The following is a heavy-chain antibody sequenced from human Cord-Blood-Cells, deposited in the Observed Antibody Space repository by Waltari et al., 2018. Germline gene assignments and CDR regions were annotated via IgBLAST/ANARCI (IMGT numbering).Heavy chain of an antibody. CDR3: ARKAKGGDAFDI. J-gene: IGHJ3*02. V-gene: IGHV1-8*01. CDR1: GYTFTSYD. D-gene: IGHD1-26*01. Sequence: QVQLVQSGAEVTKPGASVKVSCQASGYTFTSYDINWARQATGQGLEGMGWMSPNSGNTGYAQKFQGRVTITRNTSIRTAYMELSSLRSEDTAVYYCARKAKGGDAFDIWGQGTMFTVSS. CDR2: MSPNSGNT.